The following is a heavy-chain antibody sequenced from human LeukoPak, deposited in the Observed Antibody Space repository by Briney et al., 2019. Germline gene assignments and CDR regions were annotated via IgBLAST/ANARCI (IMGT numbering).Heavy chain of an antibody. CDR2: IKGDGIST. J-gene: IGHJ1*01. CDR3: ARRGDGYGGMTARYFQH. V-gene: IGHV3-74*01. D-gene: IGHD4-23*01. CDR1: GFDFSSNW. Sequence: PGGSLRLSCAASGFDFSSNWMHWVRHAPGQGLVWVSRIKGDGISTNYADSVKGRFTISRDNTKNSLCLQMNSLRAEDTAVYYCARRGDGYGGMTARYFQHWGQGTLVTVSS.